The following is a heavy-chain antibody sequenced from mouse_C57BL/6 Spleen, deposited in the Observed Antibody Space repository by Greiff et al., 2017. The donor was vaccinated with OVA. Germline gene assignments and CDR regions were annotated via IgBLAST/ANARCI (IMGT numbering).Heavy chain of an antibody. CDR1: GFTFSDYG. CDR2: ISSGSSTI. Sequence: EVQVVESGGGLVKPGGSLTLSCAASGFTFSDYGMHWVRQAPEKGLEWVAYISSGSSTIYYADTVKGRFTISRDNAKNTLFLQMTSLRSEDTAMYYCARQGYGSSSAMGYWGQGTSVTVSS. V-gene: IGHV5-17*01. CDR3: ARQGYGSSSAMGY. D-gene: IGHD1-1*01. J-gene: IGHJ4*01.